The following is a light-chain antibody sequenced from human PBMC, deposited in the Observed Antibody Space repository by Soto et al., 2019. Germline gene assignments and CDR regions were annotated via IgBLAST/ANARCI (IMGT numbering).Light chain of an antibody. Sequence: QSALTRPASVSGSRGQSSTLSCTGSGGDIGAYNYVSWYQQHPGKAPKLIIYGVTHRPSGVSSRFSASKSAYTASLTISALQAEDEADYYCSSFTTTYFYVFGPGTNVTVL. CDR3: SSFTTTYFYV. V-gene: IGLV2-14*01. J-gene: IGLJ1*01. CDR2: GVT. CDR1: GGDIGAYNY.